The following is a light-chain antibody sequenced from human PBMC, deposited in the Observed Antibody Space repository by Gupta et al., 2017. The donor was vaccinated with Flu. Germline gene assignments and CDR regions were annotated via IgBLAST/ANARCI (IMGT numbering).Light chain of an antibody. CDR1: QSVSSN. Sequence: EIVMTQSPDTLSVSPGERATLSFRASQSVSSNLAWYQHKPGLAPRLLIYGASTRATGIADRFSGSGSGTEFTITISSLQSEDFAVYYCQQYDDWPPITFGQGTRLEIK. CDR2: GAS. J-gene: IGKJ5*01. CDR3: QQYDDWPPIT. V-gene: IGKV3-15*01.